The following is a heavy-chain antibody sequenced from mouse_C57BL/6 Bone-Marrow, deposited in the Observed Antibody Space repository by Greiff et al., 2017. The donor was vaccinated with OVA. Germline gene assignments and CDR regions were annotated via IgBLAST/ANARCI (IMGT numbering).Heavy chain of an antibody. CDR1: GYTFTSYW. D-gene: IGHD1-1*01. CDR2: IDPSDSYT. CDR3: ARSGVLRRDY. Sequence: QVQLQQSGAELVRPGTSVKLSCKASGYTFTSYWMHWVKQRPGQGLEWIGVIDPSDSYTNYNQKFKGKATLTVDTSASTAYMQLSSLTSEDSAVYYCARSGVLRRDYWGQGTTLTVSS. V-gene: IGHV1-59*01. J-gene: IGHJ2*01.